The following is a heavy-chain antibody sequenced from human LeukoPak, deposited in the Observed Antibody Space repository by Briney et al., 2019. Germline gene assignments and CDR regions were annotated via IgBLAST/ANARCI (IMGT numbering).Heavy chain of an antibody. CDR2: IYHSGST. V-gene: IGHV4-38-2*02. CDR1: GFSISSGYY. D-gene: IGHD3-10*01. CDR3: ARQCGSGLYMRTYFYSYMDV. J-gene: IGHJ6*03. Sequence: SETLSLTCTVSGFSISSGYYWGWIRQPPGKGLEWIGSIYHSGSTYYNPSLKSRVTISVDTSKNQFSLNLNSVTAADTAVYYCARQCGSGLYMRTYFYSYMDVWGKGTTVTVSS.